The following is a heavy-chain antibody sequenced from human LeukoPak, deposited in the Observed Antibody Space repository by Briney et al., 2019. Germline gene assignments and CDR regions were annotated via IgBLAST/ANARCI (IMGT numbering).Heavy chain of an antibody. Sequence: SETLSLTCTVSGGSISSYYWSWIRQPAGEGLEWIGRLHTSGSTHYNPSLKSRVTMSVDTSKNQFSLKLSSVTAADTAVYYCARDFGYGDYFFDDWGQGTLVTVSS. CDR2: LHTSGST. D-gene: IGHD4-17*01. J-gene: IGHJ4*02. V-gene: IGHV4-4*07. CDR3: ARDFGYGDYFFDD. CDR1: GGSISSYY.